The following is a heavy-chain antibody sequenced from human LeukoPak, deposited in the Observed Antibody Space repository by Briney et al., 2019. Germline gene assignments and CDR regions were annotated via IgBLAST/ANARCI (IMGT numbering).Heavy chain of an antibody. CDR2: IFYTGDT. Sequence: SETLSLTCPVSAGSITTYYWSWIRQPPGKGLEWVGYIFYTGDTSFSPSLKSRVTISLDTSENQFSLKLSSVTAADTAVYYCARLKMGAYFDLWGRGTLVTVSS. D-gene: IGHD3-16*01. CDR1: AGSITTYY. CDR3: ARLKMGAYFDL. J-gene: IGHJ2*01. V-gene: IGHV4-59*08.